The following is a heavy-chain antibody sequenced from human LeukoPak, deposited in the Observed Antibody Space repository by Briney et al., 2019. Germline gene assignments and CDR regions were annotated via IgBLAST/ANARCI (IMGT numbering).Heavy chain of an antibody. CDR3: ARRSMVQHLDV. CDR2: IDTNTGNP. Sequence: VASVKVSRKASGYTFTNHSINWVRQAPGQGLEYMGWIDTNTGNPTYAQAFTGRIVFSLDTSVSTAYLDIRSLKAEDTAVYFCARRSMVQHLDVWGKGTTVIVSS. V-gene: IGHV7-4-1*02. D-gene: IGHD3-10*01. CDR1: GYTFTNHS. J-gene: IGHJ6*04.